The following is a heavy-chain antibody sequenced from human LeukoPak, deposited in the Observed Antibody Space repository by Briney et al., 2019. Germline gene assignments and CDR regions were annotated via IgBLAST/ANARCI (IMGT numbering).Heavy chain of an antibody. CDR1: GYTFTSYY. Sequence: ASVKVSCKASGYTFTSYYMHWVLQAPGQALEWMGIIYPSGGSTSYAQKFQGRVTMTRDMSTSTVYMELSSPRSEDTAVYYCARLTFGGVIVVDYWGQGTLVTVSS. J-gene: IGHJ4*02. CDR3: ARLTFGGVIVVDY. V-gene: IGHV1-46*01. D-gene: IGHD3-16*02. CDR2: IYPSGGST.